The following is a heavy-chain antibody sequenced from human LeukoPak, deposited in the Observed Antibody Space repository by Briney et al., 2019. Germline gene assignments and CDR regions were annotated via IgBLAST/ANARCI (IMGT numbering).Heavy chain of an antibody. J-gene: IGHJ4*02. D-gene: IGHD2-15*01. Sequence: SETLSLTCGVSGSSISSGHYWGWIRPPPGQGLEWIGTIYHSGNTYYNPSLKSRVTLSVDTSKNQFSLNLNSVTAADTAVYFCARGGFCSGPTCYSLWFWGPGTLVTVSS. CDR1: GSSISSGHY. V-gene: IGHV4-38-2*01. CDR3: ARGGFCSGPTCYSLWF. CDR2: IYHSGNT.